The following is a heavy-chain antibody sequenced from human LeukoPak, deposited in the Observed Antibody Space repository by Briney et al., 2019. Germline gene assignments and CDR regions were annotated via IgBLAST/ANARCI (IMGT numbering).Heavy chain of an antibody. CDR3: ASLREGDSSGYLGDAFDI. CDR1: GGSFSGYY. D-gene: IGHD3-22*01. Sequence: SETLSLTCAVYGGSFSGYYWSWIRQPPGKGLEWIGEINHSGSTNYNPSLKSRVTTSVDTSKNQFSLKLNSVTAADTAVYYCASLREGDSSGYLGDAFDIWGQGTMVTVSS. J-gene: IGHJ3*02. CDR2: INHSGST. V-gene: IGHV4-34*01.